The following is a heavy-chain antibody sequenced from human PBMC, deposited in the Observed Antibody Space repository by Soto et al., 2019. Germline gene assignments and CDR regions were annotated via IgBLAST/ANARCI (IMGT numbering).Heavy chain of an antibody. J-gene: IGHJ5*02. Sequence: SEALSLKCGVSVGTGASSHWWSCVRQSPGGGLEWIGNVYHTGDTNLNPSLQSRVTISVDKSNNQFSLRLNSLTAADTAVYFCAREIVTAGGNNYFDPWGPGTLVTVSS. D-gene: IGHD2-21*02. V-gene: IGHV4-4*02. CDR1: VGTGASSHW. CDR2: VYHTGDT. CDR3: AREIVTAGGNNYFDP.